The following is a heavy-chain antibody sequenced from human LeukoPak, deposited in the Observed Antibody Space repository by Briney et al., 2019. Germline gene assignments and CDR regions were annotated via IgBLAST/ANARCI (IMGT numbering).Heavy chain of an antibody. D-gene: IGHD3-16*02. CDR3: ARDRFVWGSYRYPGDY. Sequence: GESLKISCKASGYTFTGYYMHWVRQAPGQGLEWMGWINPNSGGTNYAQKFQGRVTMTRDTSISTAYMELSRLRSDDTAVYYCARDRFVWGSYRYPGDYWGQGTLVTVSS. CDR2: INPNSGGT. J-gene: IGHJ4*02. V-gene: IGHV1-2*02. CDR1: GYTFTGYY.